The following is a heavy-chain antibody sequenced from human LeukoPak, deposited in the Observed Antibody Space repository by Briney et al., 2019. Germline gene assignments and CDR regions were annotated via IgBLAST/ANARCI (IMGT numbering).Heavy chain of an antibody. Sequence: GGSLRLSCAASGFTFSSYAMSWVRQAPGKGLEWVSAISGSGGSTYYADSVKGRFTISRDNSKNTLYLQMNSLRAEDTAVYYCAKFSYDYDYVWGSFGRPEPYDYWGQGTLVTVSS. V-gene: IGHV3-23*01. J-gene: IGHJ4*02. CDR1: GFTFSSYA. CDR3: AKFSYDYDYVWGSFGRPEPYDY. D-gene: IGHD3-16*01. CDR2: ISGSGGST.